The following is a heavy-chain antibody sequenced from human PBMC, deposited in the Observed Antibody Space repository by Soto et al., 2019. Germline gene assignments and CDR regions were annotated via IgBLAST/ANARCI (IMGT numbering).Heavy chain of an antibody. V-gene: IGHV3-23*01. D-gene: IGHD2-21*01. CDR1: GFTFSNYA. Sequence: EVQLLESGGGLVQPGGSLRLSCAASGFTFSNYAMSWVRQAPGKGLEWVSGISGGGGSSYYADSVKGRFTISRDNSKNTLDPLLNHLSAEDTGVYYCSNNCGVDRHSVFVYWGQGTLVIVSS. J-gene: IGHJ4*02. CDR3: SNNCGVDRHSVFVY. CDR2: ISGGGGSS.